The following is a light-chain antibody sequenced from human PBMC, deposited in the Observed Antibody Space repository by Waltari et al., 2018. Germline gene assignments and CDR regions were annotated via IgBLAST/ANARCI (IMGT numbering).Light chain of an antibody. CDR3: QQRYSWPRT. CDR1: QSVSTE. V-gene: IGKV3-11*01. CDR2: DAS. J-gene: IGKJ2*01. Sequence: EIVLTQSPATLSLSPGERATLSCRASQSVSTELAWYQQKPGQPPRLLIYDASDRATGIPARFSGSGSGTDFTLTISSLEPEDLAFYYCQQRYSWPRTFGQGTKLELK.